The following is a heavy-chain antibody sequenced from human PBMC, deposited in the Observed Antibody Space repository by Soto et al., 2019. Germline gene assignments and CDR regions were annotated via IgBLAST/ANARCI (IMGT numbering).Heavy chain of an antibody. D-gene: IGHD4-17*01. V-gene: IGHV3-33*01. CDR2: IWYDGSNK. CDR3: ARGLFMTTVVGSYGMDV. CDR1: GFTFSSYG. J-gene: IGHJ6*02. Sequence: GGSLRLSCAASGFTFSSYGMHWVRQAPGKGLEWVAVIWYDGSNKYYADSVKGRFTISRDNSKNTLYLQMNSLRAEDTAVYYCARGLFMTTVVGSYGMDVRGQGTLVTVSS.